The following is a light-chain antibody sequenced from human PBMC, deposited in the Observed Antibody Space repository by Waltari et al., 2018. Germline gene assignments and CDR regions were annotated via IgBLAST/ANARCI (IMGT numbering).Light chain of an antibody. V-gene: IGKV3-20*01. CDR3: QQYGSSVLYT. CDR1: QSLTKRY. J-gene: IGKJ2*01. Sequence: VLTPSPVTLSLSPGETATLSYRASQSLTKRYLAWYQQNPGQAPRLLIYGASSRAAGIPDRFSGSGSGTDFTLTISRLEPEDFAVYYCQQYGSSVLYTFGQGTKLEIK. CDR2: GAS.